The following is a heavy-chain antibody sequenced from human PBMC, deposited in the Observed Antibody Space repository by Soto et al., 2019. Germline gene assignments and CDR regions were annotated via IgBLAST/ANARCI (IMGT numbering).Heavy chain of an antibody. V-gene: IGHV1-18*04. CDR2: ISAYNGNT. CDR3: ARMRNQRGYSYGSDY. D-gene: IGHD5-18*01. Sequence: GASVKVSCKASGYTFTSYGISRVRQAPGQGLEWMGWISAYNGNTNYAQKLQGRVTMTTDTSTSTAYMELRSLRSDDTAVYYCARMRNQRGYSYGSDYWGQGTLVTVSS. CDR1: GYTFTSYG. J-gene: IGHJ4*02.